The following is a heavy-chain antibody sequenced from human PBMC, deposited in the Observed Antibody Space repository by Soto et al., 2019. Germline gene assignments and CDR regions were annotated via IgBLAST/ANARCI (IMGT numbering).Heavy chain of an antibody. J-gene: IGHJ4*02. D-gene: IGHD3-10*01. Sequence: QVQLVESGGGLVKPGGSLRLSCAASGFTFSDYSMRWIRQAPGKGLEWISYISTTSSYINYADSVKGRFTISRENAKNSLHLQMNSLRVEDTAVYYCARDSTYYGVFAYWGQGALVTVSS. CDR2: ISTTSSYI. V-gene: IGHV3-11*06. CDR3: ARDSTYYGVFAY. CDR1: GFTFSDYS.